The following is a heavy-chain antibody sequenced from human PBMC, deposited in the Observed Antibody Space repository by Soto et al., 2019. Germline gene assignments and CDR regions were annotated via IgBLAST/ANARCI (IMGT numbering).Heavy chain of an antibody. CDR2: INPNSGGT. D-gene: IGHD3-3*01. Sequence: ASVKVSCKASGYTFTGYYMHWVRQAPGQGLEWMGWINPNSGGTNYAQKFQGWVTMTRDTSISTAYMELSSLRSDDTAVYYCASRYYDFWSGSGVDYYMDVWGKGTTVTVSS. J-gene: IGHJ6*03. CDR3: ASRYYDFWSGSGVDYYMDV. CDR1: GYTFTGYY. V-gene: IGHV1-2*04.